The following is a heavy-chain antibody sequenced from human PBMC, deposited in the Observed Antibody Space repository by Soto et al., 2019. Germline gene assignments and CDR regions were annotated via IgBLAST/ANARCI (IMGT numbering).Heavy chain of an antibody. Sequence: ASVKVSCKASGYTFTGYYMHWVRQAPGQGLEWMGWINPNSGGTSYAQKFQGRVTMTRDTSISTAYMELSRLRSDDTAVYYCARGYYSNYRAPNYYYYGMDVRGQGTTVTVSS. D-gene: IGHD4-4*01. CDR2: INPNSGGT. CDR1: GYTFTGYY. V-gene: IGHV1-2*02. CDR3: ARGYYSNYRAPNYYYYGMDV. J-gene: IGHJ6*02.